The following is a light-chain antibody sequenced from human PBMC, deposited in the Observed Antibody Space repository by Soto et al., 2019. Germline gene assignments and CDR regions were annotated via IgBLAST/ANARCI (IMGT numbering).Light chain of an antibody. CDR3: QQRYNWPWT. V-gene: IGKV3-11*01. Sequence: EIVLTQSPGTLSLSPAERATLSCRASQSIRNFLAWYQQKPGQAPRLLIYDASNRATGIPPRFSGSGSGTDFTLAISGLEPEDFAVYYCQQRYNWPWTFGQGTKVDI. J-gene: IGKJ1*01. CDR2: DAS. CDR1: QSIRNF.